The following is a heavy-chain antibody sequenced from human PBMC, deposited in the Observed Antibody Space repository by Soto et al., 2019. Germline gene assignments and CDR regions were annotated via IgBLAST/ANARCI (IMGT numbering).Heavy chain of an antibody. J-gene: IGHJ5*02. CDR3: GHRPESHYGYLPGPESLTDWFDP. CDR2: LYWDDEK. D-gene: IGHD3-10*01. V-gene: IGHV2-5*02. CDR1: GFSLTTNGVG. Sequence: QITLKESGPTLVKPTQTLTLTCTFSGFSLTTNGVGVGWIRQPPGKAPEWLALLYWDDEKRYTPSLKSRLTITKDSSKNQVVLTMTNMDPVDTATYYCGHRPESHYGYLPGPESLTDWFDPWGQGTLVTVSS.